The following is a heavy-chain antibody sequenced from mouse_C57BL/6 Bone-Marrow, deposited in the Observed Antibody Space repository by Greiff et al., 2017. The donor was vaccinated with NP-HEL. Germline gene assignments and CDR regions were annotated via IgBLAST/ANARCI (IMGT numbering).Heavy chain of an antibody. D-gene: IGHD1-1*01. CDR2: ISSGGDYI. J-gene: IGHJ1*03. CDR1: GFTFSSYA. CDR3: TIITTVYWYFDV. V-gene: IGHV5-9-1*02. Sequence: EVQGVESGEGLVKPGGSLKLSCAASGFTFSSYAMSWVRQTPEKRLEWVAYISSGGDYIYYADTVKGRFTISRDNARNTLYLQMSSLKSEDTAMYYCTIITTVYWYFDVWGTGTTVTVSS.